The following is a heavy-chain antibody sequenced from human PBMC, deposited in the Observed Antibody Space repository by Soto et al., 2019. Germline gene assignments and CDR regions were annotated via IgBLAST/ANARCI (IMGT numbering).Heavy chain of an antibody. CDR2: INPNSGGT. Sequence: ASVKVSCKASGYTFTGYYMHWVRRAPGEGLEWVGWINPNSGGTNYAQKFQGWVTMTRDTSISTAYMELSRLRSDDTAVYYCARLTEDYYDSSGYYYGYYFDYWGQGTLVTVSS. CDR3: ARLTEDYYDSSGYYYGYYFDY. CDR1: GYTFTGYY. D-gene: IGHD3-22*01. V-gene: IGHV1-2*04. J-gene: IGHJ4*02.